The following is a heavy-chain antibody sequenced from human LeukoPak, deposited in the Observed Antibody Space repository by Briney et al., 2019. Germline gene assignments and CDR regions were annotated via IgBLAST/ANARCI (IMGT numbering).Heavy chain of an antibody. CDR3: AKQRYSYGYAYYGMDV. V-gene: IGHV3-30*18. J-gene: IGHJ6*02. CDR2: ISYDGSNK. CDR1: GFTFSSYG. D-gene: IGHD5-18*01. Sequence: GGSLRLSCAASGFTFSSYGMHWVRQAPGKGLEWVAVISYDGSNKYYADSVKGRFTISRDNSNNTLYLQMNSLRAEDTAVYYCAKQRYSYGYAYYGMDVWGQGTTVTVSS.